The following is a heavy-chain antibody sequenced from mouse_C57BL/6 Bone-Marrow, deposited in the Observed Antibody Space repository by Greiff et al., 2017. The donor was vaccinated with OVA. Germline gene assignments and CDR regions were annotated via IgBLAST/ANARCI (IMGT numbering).Heavy chain of an antibody. V-gene: IGHV5-4*03. D-gene: IGHD1-1*01. Sequence: EVKLMESGGGLVKPGGSLKLSCAASGFTFSSYAMSWVRQTPEKRLEWVATISDGGSYTYYPDNVKGRFTISRDNAKNNLYLQMSHLKSEDTAMYYCARGGDGSRFAYWGQGTLVTVSA. CDR2: ISDGGSYT. CDR1: GFTFSSYA. J-gene: IGHJ3*01. CDR3: ARGGDGSRFAY.